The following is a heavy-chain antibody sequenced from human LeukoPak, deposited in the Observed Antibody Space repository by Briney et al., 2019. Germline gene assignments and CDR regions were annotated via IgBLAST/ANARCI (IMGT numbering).Heavy chain of an antibody. V-gene: IGHV1-18*01. D-gene: IGHD3-22*01. Sequence: ASVKVSCKASGYTFTSYGISWVRQAPGQGLEWMGWISAYNGNTSYAQKLQGRVTMTTDTSTSTAYMELRSLRSDDTAVYYCARTILYYDSSGYYTGEDYWGQGTLVTVSS. CDR3: ARTILYYDSSGYYTGEDY. CDR2: ISAYNGNT. CDR1: GYTFTSYG. J-gene: IGHJ4*02.